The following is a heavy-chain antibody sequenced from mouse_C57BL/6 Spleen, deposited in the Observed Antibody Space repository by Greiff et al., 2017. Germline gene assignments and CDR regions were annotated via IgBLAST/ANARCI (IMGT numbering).Heavy chain of an antibody. D-gene: IGHD1-1*02. Sequence: VQLQESGAELVKPGASVKISCKASGYAFSSYWMNWVKQRPGKGLEWIGQIYPGDGDTNYNGKFKGKATLTADKSSSTAYMQLSSLTSEDSAVYFCARSGVAGETWFAYWGQGTLVTVSA. J-gene: IGHJ3*01. V-gene: IGHV1-80*01. CDR1: GYAFSSYW. CDR2: IYPGDGDT. CDR3: ARSGVAGETWFAY.